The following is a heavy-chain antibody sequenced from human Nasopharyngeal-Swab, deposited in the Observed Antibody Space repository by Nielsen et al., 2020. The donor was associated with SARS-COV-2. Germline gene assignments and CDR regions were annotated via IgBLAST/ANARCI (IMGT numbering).Heavy chain of an antibody. V-gene: IGHV3-21*01. J-gene: IGHJ6*02. CDR3: ARDGFGESPYYYYYGMDV. CDR2: ISSSTSYI. CDR1: GFTFSNYS. Sequence: GESLKISCAASGFTFSNYSMNWVHQAPGKGLEWVSSISSSTSYIYYADSVKGRFTISRDNAKNSLYLQMNSLRAEDTAVYYCARDGFGESPYYYYYGMDVWGQGTTVTVSS. D-gene: IGHD3-10*01.